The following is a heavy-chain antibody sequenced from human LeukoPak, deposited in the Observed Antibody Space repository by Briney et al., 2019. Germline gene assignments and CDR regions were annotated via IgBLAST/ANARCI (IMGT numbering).Heavy chain of an antibody. Sequence: GTSLRLSCAASGFTFTTYAMHWVRQAPGKGLEWVAVISYDGSNKYYADSVKGRFTISRDNSKNTLYLQMSSLRAEDTAVYYCARDHKSRAAAGLRIDYWGQGTLVTVSS. CDR3: ARDHKSRAAAGLRIDY. J-gene: IGHJ4*02. D-gene: IGHD6-13*01. CDR2: ISYDGSNK. V-gene: IGHV3-30-3*01. CDR1: GFTFTTYA.